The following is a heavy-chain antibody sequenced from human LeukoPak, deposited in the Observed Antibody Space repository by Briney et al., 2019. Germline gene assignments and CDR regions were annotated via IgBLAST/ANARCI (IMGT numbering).Heavy chain of an antibody. D-gene: IGHD4-17*01. V-gene: IGHV3-48*04. CDR3: ARGAGRYGDYRDY. CDR1: GFTFSIHN. CDR2: INSGGDAT. J-gene: IGHJ4*02. Sequence: GGSLRLSCAASGFTFSIHNMDWVRQAPGKGLEWISYINSGGDATHYADSVKGRFTISRDDAKNSLYMQMNSLTAEGTAVYYCARGAGRYGDYRDYWGQGTLVTVSS.